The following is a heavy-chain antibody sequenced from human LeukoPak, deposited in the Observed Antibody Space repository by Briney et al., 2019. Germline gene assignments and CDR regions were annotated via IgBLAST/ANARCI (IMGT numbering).Heavy chain of an antibody. CDR1: GGSFSGYY. V-gene: IGHV4-34*01. CDR2: INHSGST. Sequence: RASETLSLTCAVYGGSFSGYYWSWIRQPPGKGLEWIGEINHSGSTNYNPSLKSRVTISVDTSKNQFSLKLSSVTAADTAVYYCARGWARESLDYYDSSGYSRPFDYWGQGTLVTVSS. D-gene: IGHD3-22*01. CDR3: ARGWARESLDYYDSSGYSRPFDY. J-gene: IGHJ4*02.